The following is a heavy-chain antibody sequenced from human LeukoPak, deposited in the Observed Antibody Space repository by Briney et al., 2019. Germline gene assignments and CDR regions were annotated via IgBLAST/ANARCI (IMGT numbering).Heavy chain of an antibody. CDR1: GGTXSSYA. J-gene: IGHJ6*02. D-gene: IGHD2-15*01. V-gene: IGHV1-69*13. Sequence: GASVKVSCKASGGTXSSYAVSWVRQAPGQGLEWMGGIIPIFGTANYAQKFQGRVTITADESTSTAYMELSSLRSEDTAVYYCARDCSGGSCPPGYYGMDVWGQGTTVTVSS. CDR2: IIPIFGTA. CDR3: ARDCSGGSCPPGYYGMDV.